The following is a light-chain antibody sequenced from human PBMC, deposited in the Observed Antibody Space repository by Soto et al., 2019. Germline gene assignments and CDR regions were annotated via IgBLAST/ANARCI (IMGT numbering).Light chain of an antibody. CDR2: EVV. V-gene: IGLV2-8*01. Sequence: QAVLTQPPSASGSPGQSVTISCTGTSSDVGGYNYVSWYQHHPGKAPRLIIYEVVQRPSGVPDRFSGSKSGNTASLTVSGLQAADEADYFCKSYAGSNTYVFGSGTQLTVL. CDR1: SSDVGGYNY. J-gene: IGLJ7*01. CDR3: KSYAGSNTYV.